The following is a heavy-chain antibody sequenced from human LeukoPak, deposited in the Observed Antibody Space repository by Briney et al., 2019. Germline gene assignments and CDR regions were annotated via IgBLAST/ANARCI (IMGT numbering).Heavy chain of an antibody. D-gene: IGHD5-12*01. CDR3: AREEYSGPSYYYYYYMDV. CDR1: GFSFSSYN. Sequence: PGGSLRLSCAASGFSFSSYNMNWVRQAPGKGLEWVSSISSSSSYIYYADSVKGRFTISRDNAKNPLYLQMNSLRAEDTAVYYCAREEYSGPSYYYYYYMDVWGKGTTVTVSS. CDR2: ISSSSSYI. J-gene: IGHJ6*03. V-gene: IGHV3-21*01.